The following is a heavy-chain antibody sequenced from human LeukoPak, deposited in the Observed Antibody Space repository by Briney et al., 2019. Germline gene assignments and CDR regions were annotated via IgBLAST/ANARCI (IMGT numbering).Heavy chain of an antibody. CDR3: ARGGSGRYGFDY. V-gene: IGHV3-30-3*01. D-gene: IGHD6-19*01. Sequence: PGGSLRLSCAASGFTFSSYAMHWVRQAPGKGLEWVAAISYDGSNKYYADSVKGRFTISRDNSKNTLYLQMNSLRAEDTAVYYCARGGSGRYGFDYWGQGTLVTVSS. CDR1: GFTFSSYA. J-gene: IGHJ4*02. CDR2: ISYDGSNK.